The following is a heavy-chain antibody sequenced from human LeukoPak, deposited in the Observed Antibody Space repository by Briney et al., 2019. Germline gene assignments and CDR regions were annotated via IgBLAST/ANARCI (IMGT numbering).Heavy chain of an antibody. CDR1: GGPFSGYY. CDR3: ARTTEGGYTYNYFYYYYMDV. Sequence: PSETLSLTCAVYGGPFSGYYWSWIRQPPGKGLEWLGYIYYSGSTNYNPSLKSRISISVDTSKNQFSLKLSSVTAADTAVYYCARTTEGGYTYNYFYYYYMDVWGKGTTVTISS. J-gene: IGHJ6*03. CDR2: IYYSGST. D-gene: IGHD5-18*01. V-gene: IGHV4-59*01.